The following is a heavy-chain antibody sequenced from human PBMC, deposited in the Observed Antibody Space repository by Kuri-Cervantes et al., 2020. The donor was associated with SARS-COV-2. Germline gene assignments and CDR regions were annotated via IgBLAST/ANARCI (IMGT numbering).Heavy chain of an antibody. V-gene: IGHV3-23*01. Sequence: GESLKISCAASGFTFSSYAMSWVRQAPGKGLEWVSAISGSGGSTYYADSVKGRFTISRDNSKNTLYLQMNSLRDEDTAVYYCARDEGGIFGLWGQGTLVTVSS. CDR1: GFTFSSYA. D-gene: IGHD3-3*01. CDR3: ARDEGGIFGL. CDR2: ISGSGGST. J-gene: IGHJ4*02.